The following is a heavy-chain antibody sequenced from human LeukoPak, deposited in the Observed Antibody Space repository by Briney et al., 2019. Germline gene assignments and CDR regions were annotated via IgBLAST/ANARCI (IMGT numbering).Heavy chain of an antibody. V-gene: IGHV1-69*06. J-gene: IGHJ4*02. Sequence: SVKVSCKTSGGTFSSYTISWVRQAPGQGLEWMGGIIPIFGTPHYAQKFQGRVTITADKSTSTAYMELSSLRSEDTAVYYCAREGKDGESDYFDYWGQGTLVTVSS. CDR3: AREGKDGESDYFDY. CDR2: IIPIFGTP. CDR1: GGTFSSYT. D-gene: IGHD3-10*01.